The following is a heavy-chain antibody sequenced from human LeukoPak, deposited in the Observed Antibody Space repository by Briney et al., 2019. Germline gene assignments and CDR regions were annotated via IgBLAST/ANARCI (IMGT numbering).Heavy chain of an antibody. CDR3: ARALTSEYCSSTSCYTLGSNWFDP. J-gene: IGHJ5*02. D-gene: IGHD2-2*02. CDR2: INPSGGST. V-gene: IGHV1-46*01. Sequence: ASVKVSCKASGYTFTSYYMHWVRRAPGQGLEWMGIINPSGGSTSYAQKFQGRVTMTRDMSTSTVYMELSSLRSEDTAVYYCARALTSEYCSSTSCYTLGSNWFDPWGQGTLVTVSS. CDR1: GYTFTSYY.